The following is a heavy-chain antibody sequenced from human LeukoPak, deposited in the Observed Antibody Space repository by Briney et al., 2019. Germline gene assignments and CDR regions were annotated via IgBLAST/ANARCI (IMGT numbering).Heavy chain of an antibody. CDR3: ARKSFHTSSYDY. J-gene: IGHJ4*02. D-gene: IGHD2-2*01. CDR2: IYYSGST. CDR1: GGSISSYY. V-gene: IGHV4-59*01. Sequence: PSETLSLTCSVSGGSISSYYWSWTRQPPGKGLEWIGYIYYSGSTNYNPSLKSRVTISLDTSKNQFSLNLSSVTAADTAVYYCARKSFHTSSYDYWGQGTLVTVSS.